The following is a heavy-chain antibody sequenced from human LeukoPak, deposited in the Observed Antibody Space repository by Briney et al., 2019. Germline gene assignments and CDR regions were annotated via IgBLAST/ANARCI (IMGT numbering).Heavy chain of an antibody. V-gene: IGHV1-3*01. J-gene: IGHJ4*02. CDR3: ARQTYYYSSGSYQIDY. CDR1: GYTFTSYA. CDR2: INAGNGNT. Sequence: GASVKVSCKASGYTFTSYAMHWVRQAPGQRLEWMGWINAGNGNTKYSQKFQGRVTITRDTSASTAYMELSSLRSEDTAVYYCARQTYYYSSGSYQIDYWGQGTLVTVSS. D-gene: IGHD3-10*01.